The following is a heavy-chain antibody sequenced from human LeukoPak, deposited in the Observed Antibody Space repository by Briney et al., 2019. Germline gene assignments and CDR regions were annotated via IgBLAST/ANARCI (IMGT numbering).Heavy chain of an antibody. CDR3: ARDWRSGTHLLAFDI. CDR1: GFTFSSYS. Sequence: PGGSLRLSCAASGFTFSSYSMNWVRQAPGKGLEWVSSISSSSSYIYYADSVKGRFTISRDNAKNSLYLQMNSLRAEDTAVYYCARDWRSGTHLLAFDIWGQGTMVTVSS. CDR2: ISSSSSYI. V-gene: IGHV3-21*01. D-gene: IGHD3-16*01. J-gene: IGHJ3*02.